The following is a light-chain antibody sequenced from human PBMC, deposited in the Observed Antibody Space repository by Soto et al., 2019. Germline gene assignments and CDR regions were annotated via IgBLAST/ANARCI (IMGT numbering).Light chain of an antibody. Sequence: DIQMTQSPSTLSASVGDRVTITCRASQSISRWLAWYQQKPGKPLKLLIYKASSLETGVPSRFSGSGSGTEFTLIISSLQPDDFASYYCQQYGSSSPWTFGQGTKVEIK. CDR3: QQYGSSSPWT. CDR1: QSISRW. CDR2: KAS. J-gene: IGKJ1*01. V-gene: IGKV1-5*03.